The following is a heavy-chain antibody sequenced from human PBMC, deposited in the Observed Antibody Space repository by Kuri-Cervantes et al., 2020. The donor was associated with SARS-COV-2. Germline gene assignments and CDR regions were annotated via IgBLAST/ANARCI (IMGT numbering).Heavy chain of an antibody. V-gene: IGHV3-48*02. J-gene: IGHJ4*02. CDR2: IDASGKSR. Sequence: GGSLRPSCAVSGLTFSSRSMNWVRQAPGMGLEWVSHIDASGKSRYYIDSVQGRFTISRDNARNSLYLQMNSLTEEDTAVYYCSTTWDHWGQGTLVTVSS. CDR3: STTWDH. CDR1: GLTFSSRS. D-gene: IGHD1-14*01.